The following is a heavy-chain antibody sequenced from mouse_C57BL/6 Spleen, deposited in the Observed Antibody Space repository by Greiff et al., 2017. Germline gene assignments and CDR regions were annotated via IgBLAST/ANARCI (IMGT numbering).Heavy chain of an antibody. D-gene: IGHD1-1*01. J-gene: IGHJ1*03. Sequence: VQLQQPGTELVKPGASVKLSCKASGYTFTSYWMHWVKQRPGQGLEWIGNINPSNGGTNYNAKFKSKATLTVDKSSSTAYMQLSSLTSDDSAVYDCARGNYGSSYWYFDVWGTGTTVTVSS. CDR3: ARGNYGSSYWYFDV. CDR1: GYTFTSYW. V-gene: IGHV1-53*01. CDR2: INPSNGGT.